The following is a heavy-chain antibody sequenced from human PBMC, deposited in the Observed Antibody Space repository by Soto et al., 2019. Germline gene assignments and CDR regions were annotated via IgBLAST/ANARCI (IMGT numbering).Heavy chain of an antibody. Sequence: GGSLRLSCAASGFTFSSYSMNWVRQAPGKGLEWVSSISSSSSYIYYADSVKGRFTISRDNAKNSLYLQMNSLRAEDTAVYYCARDRATYYYYGMDVWGPGTTVNLSS. CDR1: GFTFSSYS. CDR3: ARDRATYYYYGMDV. CDR2: ISSSSSYI. D-gene: IGHD3-10*01. J-gene: IGHJ6*02. V-gene: IGHV3-21*01.